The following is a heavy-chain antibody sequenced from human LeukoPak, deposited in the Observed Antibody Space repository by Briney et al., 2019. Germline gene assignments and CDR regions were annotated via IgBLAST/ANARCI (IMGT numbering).Heavy chain of an antibody. D-gene: IGHD5/OR15-5a*01. CDR2: IYSGGST. CDR1: GFTVSSNY. CDR3: ARDKSVSDWYFDL. Sequence: GGSLRLSCAASGFTVSSNYMSWVRQAPGKGLEWVSVIYSGGSTYYGDSVKGRFTTSRDKSKNTLYLQMNSLRAEDTAVYYCARDKSVSDWYFDLWGRGTLVTVYS. J-gene: IGHJ2*01. V-gene: IGHV3-66*01.